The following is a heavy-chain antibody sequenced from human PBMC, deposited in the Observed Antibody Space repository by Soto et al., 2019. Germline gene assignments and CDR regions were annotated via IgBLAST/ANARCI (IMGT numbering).Heavy chain of an antibody. CDR2: ISYDGSNK. D-gene: IGHD3-22*01. CDR3: ARTRGPYYYDSSGYYLDAFDI. CDR1: GFTFSSYA. Sequence: GGSLRLSCAASGFTFSSYAMHWVRQAPGKGLEWVAVISYDGSNKYYADSVKGRFTISRDNSKNTLYLQMNSLRAEDTAVYYCARTRGPYYYDSSGYYLDAFDIWGQGTMVTVSS. J-gene: IGHJ3*02. V-gene: IGHV3-30-3*01.